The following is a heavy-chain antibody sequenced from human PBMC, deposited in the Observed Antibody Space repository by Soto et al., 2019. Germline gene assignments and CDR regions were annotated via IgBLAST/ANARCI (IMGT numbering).Heavy chain of an antibody. J-gene: IGHJ4*02. CDR3: ARDSTRVATIFAY. CDR2: TSYDGNNK. D-gene: IGHD5-12*01. V-gene: IGHV3-30-3*01. Sequence: QVQLVESGGGVVQPGRSLRLSCAASGFTFTSYAMHWVRQAPGKGLEWVAVTSYDGNNKYYADSVKGRFTISRDNSKNPLYLQMNSVRDDDTAVYYCARDSTRVATIFAYWGQGTLVTVSS. CDR1: GFTFTSYA.